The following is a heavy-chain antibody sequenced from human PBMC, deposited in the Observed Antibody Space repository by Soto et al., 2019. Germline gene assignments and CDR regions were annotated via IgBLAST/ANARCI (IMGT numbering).Heavy chain of an antibody. Sequence: GSLRLSCTASGXTFYSYNMNWVRQAPGMGLEWIAYISRSSGKVYYADSVNGRFIVSIYNPSRSFFLEMNNLGDDDTAIYYFVRDRGPVLRYIEYLLGFDAFDLWGHGTMVTVSS. CDR2: ISRSSGKV. CDR1: GXTFYSYN. V-gene: IGHV3-48*02. CDR3: VRDRGPVLRYIEYLLGFDAFDL. J-gene: IGHJ3*01. D-gene: IGHD3-9*01.